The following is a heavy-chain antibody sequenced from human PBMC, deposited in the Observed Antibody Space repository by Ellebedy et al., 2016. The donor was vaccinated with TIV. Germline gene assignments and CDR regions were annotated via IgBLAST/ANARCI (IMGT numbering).Heavy chain of an antibody. CDR1: GGSISSYS. D-gene: IGHD6-13*01. Sequence: MPSETLSLTCTVSGGSISSYSWSWIWQPPGKGLEWIGYISYTGNTNYNPSLTSRVPVSVDKSKNQFSLNVNSVTAADTAVYYCARVGQEQVRVDGMNDVLDIWGQGTMVTVSS. CDR2: ISYTGNT. J-gene: IGHJ3*02. CDR3: ARVGQEQVRVDGMNDVLDI. V-gene: IGHV4-59*01.